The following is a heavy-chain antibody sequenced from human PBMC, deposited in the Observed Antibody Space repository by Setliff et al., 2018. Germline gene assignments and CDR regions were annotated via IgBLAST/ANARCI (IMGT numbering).Heavy chain of an antibody. V-gene: IGHV4-30-4*01. CDR1: GGSISSDDYY. Sequence: TSETLSLTCTVSGGSISSDDYYWSWIRQPPGKGLEWIGYIYHSGSTYYNPSLKSRVTILADTSQNQFSLKLSSVTAADTAVYYCARKGISALSGAFDMWGQGTMVTVSS. CDR2: IYHSGST. J-gene: IGHJ3*02. D-gene: IGHD1-26*01. CDR3: ARKGISALSGAFDM.